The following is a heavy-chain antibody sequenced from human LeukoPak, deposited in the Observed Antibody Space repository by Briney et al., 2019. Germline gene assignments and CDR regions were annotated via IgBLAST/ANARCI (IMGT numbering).Heavy chain of an antibody. D-gene: IGHD1-26*01. J-gene: IGHJ5*02. CDR2: IYYSGST. CDR1: GGSISSSNHY. V-gene: IGHV4-61*05. Sequence: SETLSLTCAVSGGSISSSNHYWGWIRQPPGTGLEWIGYIYYSGSTNYNPSLKSRVTISVDRSKNQFSLELSSVTAADTAVYYCARESRSGSYSYGFGPWGQGTLVTVSS. CDR3: ARESRSGSYSYGFGP.